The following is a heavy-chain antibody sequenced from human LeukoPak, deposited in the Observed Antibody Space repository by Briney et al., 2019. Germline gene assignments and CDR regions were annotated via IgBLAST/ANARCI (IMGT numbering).Heavy chain of an antibody. Sequence: ASVKVSCKASGGTFSSYAISWVRQAPGQGLEWMGRIIPILGIANYAQKFQGRVTITADKSTSTAYMELSSLRSEDTAVYYCARGFDSSGYYDYYGMDVWGQGTTVTVSS. D-gene: IGHD3-22*01. J-gene: IGHJ6*02. CDR2: IIPILGIA. CDR1: GGTFSSYA. V-gene: IGHV1-69*04. CDR3: ARGFDSSGYYDYYGMDV.